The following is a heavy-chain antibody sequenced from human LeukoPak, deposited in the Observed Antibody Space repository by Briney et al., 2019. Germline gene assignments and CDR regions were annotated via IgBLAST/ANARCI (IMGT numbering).Heavy chain of an antibody. CDR2: ISSSSSYI. V-gene: IGHV3-21*01. D-gene: IGHD3-10*01. J-gene: IGHJ4*02. CDR1: GFTFSSYS. CDR3: ARGPYGSGSSHFDY. Sequence: GGSLRLSCAASGFTFSSYSMNWVRQAPGKGLEWVSSISSSSSYIYYADSVKGRLTISRDNAKNSLYLQMNSLRAEDTAVYYCARGPYGSGSSHFDYWGQGTLVTVSS.